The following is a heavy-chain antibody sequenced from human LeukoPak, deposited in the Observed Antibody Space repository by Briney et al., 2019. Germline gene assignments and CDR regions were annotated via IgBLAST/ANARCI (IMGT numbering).Heavy chain of an antibody. CDR1: GGSISSGSYY. Sequence: SETLSLTCTVYGGSISSGSYYWGWIRQPPGKGLEWIGSIYYSGSTYYNPSLKSRVTISVDTSKNQFSLKLSSVTAADTAVYYCARPQLLYDKGWFDPWGQGTLVTVSS. J-gene: IGHJ5*02. V-gene: IGHV4-39*01. CDR3: ARPQLLYDKGWFDP. CDR2: IYYSGST. D-gene: IGHD3-22*01.